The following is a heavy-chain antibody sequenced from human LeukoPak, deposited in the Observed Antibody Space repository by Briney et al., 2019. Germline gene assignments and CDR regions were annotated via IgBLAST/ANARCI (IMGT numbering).Heavy chain of an antibody. CDR3: ARDGSGGSWIHFDY. V-gene: IGHV1-69*13. D-gene: IGHD2-15*01. Sequence: SVKVSCKASGGTFSSYAISWVRQAPGQGLEWMGGIIPIFGTANYAQKFQGRVTMTADESTSTAYMELSSLRSEDTAVYYCARDGSGGSWIHFDYWGQGTLVTVSS. CDR1: GGTFSSYA. CDR2: IIPIFGTA. J-gene: IGHJ4*02.